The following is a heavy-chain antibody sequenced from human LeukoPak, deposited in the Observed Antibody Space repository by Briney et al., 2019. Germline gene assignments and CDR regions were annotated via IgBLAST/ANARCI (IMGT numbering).Heavy chain of an antibody. CDR1: GFTFSSYE. CDR2: ISSTGSTI. D-gene: IGHD3-22*01. CDR3: AREGYDSSGFNTGAFDI. V-gene: IGHV3-48*03. J-gene: IGHJ3*02. Sequence: GGSLRLSCAASGFTFSSYEMNWVRQAPGKGLEWVSYISSTGSTIYYADSVKGRFTISRDNAQNSLYLQMNSLRAEDTAVYYCAREGYDSSGFNTGAFDIWGQGTMVTVSS.